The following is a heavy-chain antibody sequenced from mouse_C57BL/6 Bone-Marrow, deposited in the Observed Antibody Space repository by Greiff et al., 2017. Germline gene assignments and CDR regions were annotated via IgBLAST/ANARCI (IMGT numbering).Heavy chain of an antibody. D-gene: IGHD2-2*01. CDR1: GYAFSSSW. V-gene: IGHV1-82*01. J-gene: IGHJ2*01. CDR3: ARSWGYQDYFDY. CDR2: IYPGDGDT. Sequence: VQLQQSGPELVKPGASVKISCKASGYAFSSSWMNWVKQRPGKGLEWIGRIYPGDGDTNYNGKFKGKATLTADKSSSTAYMQLSSLTSEDSAVYFCARSWGYQDYFDYWGQGTTLTVSS.